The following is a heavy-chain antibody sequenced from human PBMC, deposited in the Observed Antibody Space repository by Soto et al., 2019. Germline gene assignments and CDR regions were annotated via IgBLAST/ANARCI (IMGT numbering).Heavy chain of an antibody. CDR2: ISGSGGST. J-gene: IGHJ4*02. Sequence: GGSLRLSCAASGFTFSSYAMSWVRQAPGKGLEWVSAISGSGGSTYYADSVKGRFTISRDNSKNTLYLQMNSLRAEDTAVYYCAKDLRAAAAGGWSYYFDYWGQGTLVTVSS. D-gene: IGHD6-13*01. CDR3: AKDLRAAAAGGWSYYFDY. V-gene: IGHV3-23*01. CDR1: GFTFSSYA.